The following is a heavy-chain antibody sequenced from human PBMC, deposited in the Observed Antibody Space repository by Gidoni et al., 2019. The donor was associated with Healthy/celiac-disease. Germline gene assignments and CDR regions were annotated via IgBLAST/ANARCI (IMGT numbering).Heavy chain of an antibody. V-gene: IGHV3-30*01. Sequence: QVQLVESGGGVVQPGRSLRLSCAASGFTFGSYAMHWVRQAPGKGLELVAVISYYGSNKYYADSVKGRFTISRDNSKNTLYLQMNSLRAEDTAVYYCARDRGVVVPAAKGPLDYWGQGTLVTVSS. CDR3: ARDRGVVVPAAKGPLDY. D-gene: IGHD2-2*01. CDR1: GFTFGSYA. CDR2: ISYYGSNK. J-gene: IGHJ4*02.